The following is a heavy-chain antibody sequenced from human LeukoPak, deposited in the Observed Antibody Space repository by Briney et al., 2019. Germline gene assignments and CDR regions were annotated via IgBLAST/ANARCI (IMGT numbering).Heavy chain of an antibody. CDR1: GFTFDDYG. Sequence: GGSLRLSCAASGFTFDDYGMSWARHAPGKGLEWVTGINWNGGSPVYADSVTGRFTISRDNAKNSLYLQMNSLRAEDTALYYCARGRLYYYDSSGYLLMDYFDYWGQGTLVTVSS. D-gene: IGHD3-22*01. V-gene: IGHV3-20*04. J-gene: IGHJ4*02. CDR3: ARGRLYYYDSSGYLLMDYFDY. CDR2: INWNGGSP.